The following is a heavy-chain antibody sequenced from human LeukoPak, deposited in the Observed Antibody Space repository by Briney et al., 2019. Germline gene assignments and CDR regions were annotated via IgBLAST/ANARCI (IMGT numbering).Heavy chain of an antibody. J-gene: IGHJ4*02. D-gene: IGHD3-22*01. CDR2: MNNDGSGT. Sequence: GGSLRLSCAASGLTLSNYWMHWVRQAPGKGLVWVSRMNNDGSGTTYADSVRGRSTISRDNAKNTLYLQMNSLRAEDTAVYYCAKPGRGNYYDSSGYYFDYWGQGTLVTVSS. CDR1: GLTLSNYW. V-gene: IGHV3-74*01. CDR3: AKPGRGNYYDSSGYYFDY.